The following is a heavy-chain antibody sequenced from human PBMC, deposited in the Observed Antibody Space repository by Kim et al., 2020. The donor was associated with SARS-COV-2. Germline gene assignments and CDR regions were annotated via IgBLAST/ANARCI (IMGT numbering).Heavy chain of an antibody. V-gene: IGHV3-74*01. J-gene: IGHJ6*02. D-gene: IGHD2-2*02. CDR3: ARAYIVVVPAAIDYYGMDV. Sequence: GRFTISRDNAKNTLYLQMNSLRAEDTAVYYCARAYIVVVPAAIDYYGMDVWGQGTTVTVSS.